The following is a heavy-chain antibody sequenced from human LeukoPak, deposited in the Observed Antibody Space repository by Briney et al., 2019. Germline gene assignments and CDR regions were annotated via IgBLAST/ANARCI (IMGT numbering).Heavy chain of an antibody. Sequence: ASVKVSCKASGYTFNNYGISWVRQAPAQGLEWMAWISAYNGNTNYSLKLRDRVTMTTRTFTRTAYMEMRSLRSDDTAVYYCARDEKRYCSGGSCPAYFDYWGQGTLVTVSS. CDR1: GYTFNNYG. CDR3: ARDEKRYCSGGSCPAYFDY. V-gene: IGHV1-18*01. CDR2: ISAYNGNT. D-gene: IGHD2-15*01. J-gene: IGHJ4*02.